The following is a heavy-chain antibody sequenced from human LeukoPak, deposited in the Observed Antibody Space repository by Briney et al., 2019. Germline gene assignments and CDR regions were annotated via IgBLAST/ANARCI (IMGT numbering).Heavy chain of an antibody. CDR3: ARGRYSGPTPLDS. CDR1: AYTFVSYD. Sequence: ASVKVSCKASAYTFVSYDISWVRQAPGQGLEWMGWISTHKGNTKYAEKFQGRVTMTTDTSTNTVYMEVRNLRSDDTAVYYCARGRYSGPTPLDSWGQGTLVTVSS. J-gene: IGHJ4*02. V-gene: IGHV1-18*01. D-gene: IGHD5-12*01. CDR2: ISTHKGNT.